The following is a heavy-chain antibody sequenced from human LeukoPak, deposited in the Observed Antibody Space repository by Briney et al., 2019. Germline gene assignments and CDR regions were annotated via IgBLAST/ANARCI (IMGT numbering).Heavy chain of an antibody. Sequence: SETLSLTCTVSGGSISSSSYYWGWIRQPPGKGLEWIGTIYYSGSTNYNPSLKSRVTISVDTSKNQFSLKLSSVTAADTAVYYCASSSRPGRGGYYDILTGSFSYNWFDPWGQGTLVTVSS. CDR3: ASSSRPGRGGYYDILTGSFSYNWFDP. J-gene: IGHJ5*02. V-gene: IGHV4-39*01. D-gene: IGHD3-9*01. CDR1: GGSISSSSYY. CDR2: IYYSGST.